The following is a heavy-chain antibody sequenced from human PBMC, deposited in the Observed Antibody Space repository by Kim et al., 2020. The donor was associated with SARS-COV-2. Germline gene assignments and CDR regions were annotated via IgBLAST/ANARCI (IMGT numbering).Heavy chain of an antibody. Sequence: SETLSLTCTVSGGSISSYYWSWIRQPPRKGLEWIGYIYYSGSTNYNPSLKSRVTISVDTSKNQFSLKLSSVTAADTAVYYCARDRRYFDYWGQGTLVTVSS. V-gene: IGHV4-59*01. CDR3: ARDRRYFDY. J-gene: IGHJ4*02. D-gene: IGHD6-6*01. CDR2: IYYSGST. CDR1: GGSISSYY.